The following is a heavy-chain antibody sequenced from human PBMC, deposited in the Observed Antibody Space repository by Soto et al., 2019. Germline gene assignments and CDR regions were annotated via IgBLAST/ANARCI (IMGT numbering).Heavy chain of an antibody. J-gene: IGHJ6*02. CDR3: ARVRVRGVIPHHYYYYSMDV. CDR1: CGSFLAYY. D-gene: IGHD3-10*01. V-gene: IGHV4-34*01. Sequence: SEPLSLTFGGCCGSFLAYYCSVSRQPPGKGLEWIGEINHSGSTNYNPSLKSRVTISVDTSKNQFSLKLSSVTAADTAVYYCARVRVRGVIPHHYYYYSMDVWGQGT. CDR2: INHSGST.